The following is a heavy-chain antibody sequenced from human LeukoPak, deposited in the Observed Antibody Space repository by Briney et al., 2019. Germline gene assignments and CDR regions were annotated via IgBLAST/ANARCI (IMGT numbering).Heavy chain of an antibody. CDR3: AKRGTTWDLDY. D-gene: IGHD3-16*01. CDR2: ISYDGNTI. J-gene: IGHJ4*02. Sequence: GGSLRLSCGASGFMFSRYAMHWVRQAPGKGLEWVAVISYDGNTIYYADSVKGRFTISRDYSKNTLHLQMNSLRAEDTAVYYCAKRGTTWDLDYWGQGTLVTVSS. V-gene: IGHV3-33*06. CDR1: GFMFSRYA.